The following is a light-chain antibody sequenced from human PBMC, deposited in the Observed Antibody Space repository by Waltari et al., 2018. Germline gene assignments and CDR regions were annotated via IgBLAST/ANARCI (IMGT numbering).Light chain of an antibody. CDR2: GNS. CDR1: SSNIGAGYD. CDR3: QSYDSSLSGPL. J-gene: IGLJ2*01. V-gene: IGLV1-40*01. Sequence: QSVLTQPPSVSGAPGQRVTISCTGSSSNIGAGYDVHWYQQLPGTAPKPLIYGNSNRPSGVPDRFPGSKSGTSASRAITGLQAEDEADYYCQSYDSSLSGPLFGGGTKLTVL.